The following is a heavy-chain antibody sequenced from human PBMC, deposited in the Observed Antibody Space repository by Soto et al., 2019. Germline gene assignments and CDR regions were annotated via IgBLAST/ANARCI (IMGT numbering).Heavy chain of an antibody. J-gene: IGHJ4*02. Sequence: VQMVQSGAEVKKPAASVRVSCKASGYPFRSYGIVWVRQAPGQGLEWMGWISPYSGETRYPEKFQDRLTLTTDTSTNTAYMDLRSLTSDDTAVYFCARGPVAGSDFWGQGTLVTVSS. D-gene: IGHD6-19*01. CDR3: ARGPVAGSDF. CDR2: ISPYSGET. CDR1: GYPFRSYG. V-gene: IGHV1-18*01.